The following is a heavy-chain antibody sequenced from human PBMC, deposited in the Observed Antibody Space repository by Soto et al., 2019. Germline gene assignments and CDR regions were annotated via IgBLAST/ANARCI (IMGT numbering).Heavy chain of an antibody. CDR1: GFTFSVFA. CDR2: ISGHGENT. J-gene: IGHJ3*01. V-gene: IGHV3-23*01. CDR3: AKDRGTGDYGVNAVDL. D-gene: IGHD7-27*01. Sequence: EVQLLESGGGLVQPGGSLRLSCAASGFTFSVFAMSWVRQAPGKGLELVSTISGHGENTYYADSVKGRFTISRDNSKNTLNLQMNSLRGEDTAVYYCAKDRGTGDYGVNAVDLWGQGTMVTVAS.